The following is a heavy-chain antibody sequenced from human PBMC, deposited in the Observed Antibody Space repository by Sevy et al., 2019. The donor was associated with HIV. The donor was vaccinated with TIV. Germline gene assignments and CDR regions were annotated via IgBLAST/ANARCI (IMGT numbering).Heavy chain of an antibody. CDR1: GFTFSRNA. D-gene: IGHD2-2*02. Sequence: GGSLRLSCAASGFTFSRNAMSWVHQAPEKGLEWASGITGSGGSTYYADSVKGRFTISRDNSKNTLYLQMNSLRVEDTAVYYCAKVGYCSSTSCYSIYYGMDVWGQGTTVTVSS. CDR2: ITGSGGST. V-gene: IGHV3-23*01. CDR3: AKVGYCSSTSCYSIYYGMDV. J-gene: IGHJ6*02.